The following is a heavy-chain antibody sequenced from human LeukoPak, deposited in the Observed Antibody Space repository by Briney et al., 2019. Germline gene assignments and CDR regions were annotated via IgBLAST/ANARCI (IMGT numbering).Heavy chain of an antibody. CDR3: ARSVLAVAGLYYYYYYMDV. J-gene: IGHJ6*03. D-gene: IGHD6-19*01. CDR2: INHSGST. V-gene: IGHV4-34*01. Sequence: SETLSLTCAVYGGSFSGYYWSWIRQPPGKGLEWIGEINHSGSTNYNLSLKSRVTISVDTSKNQFSLKLSSVTAADTAVYYCARSVLAVAGLYYYYYYMDVWGKGTTVTISS. CDR1: GGSFSGYY.